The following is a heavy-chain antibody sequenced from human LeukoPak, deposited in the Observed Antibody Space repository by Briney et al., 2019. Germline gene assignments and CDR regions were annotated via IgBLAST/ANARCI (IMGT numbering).Heavy chain of an antibody. J-gene: IGHJ5*02. V-gene: IGHV3-21*06. CDR2: ISSSSSYI. CDR1: GFTFRSYA. Sequence: GGSLRLSCVASGFTFRSYAMSWVRQAPGKGLEWVSSISSSSSYIYYADSVKGRFTISRDNAKNSLYLQMKSLRAEDTAVYYCASLDVPWGQGTLVTVSS. CDR3: ASLDVP.